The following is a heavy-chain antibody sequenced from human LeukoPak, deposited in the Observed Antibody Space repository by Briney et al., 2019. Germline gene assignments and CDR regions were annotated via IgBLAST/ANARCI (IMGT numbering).Heavy chain of an antibody. J-gene: IGHJ4*02. CDR2: INPSTGEI. Sequence: ASVKVSCKTSGYTFTGYYMNWVRQAPGQGLEWMGWINPSTGEINYAQKFQGRVTMTRDTSVSTAYMQLSSLRSEDTAVYYCASGNNCDYWGQGTLVTVSS. V-gene: IGHV1-2*02. CDR1: GYTFTGYY. D-gene: IGHD1-14*01. CDR3: ASGNNCDY.